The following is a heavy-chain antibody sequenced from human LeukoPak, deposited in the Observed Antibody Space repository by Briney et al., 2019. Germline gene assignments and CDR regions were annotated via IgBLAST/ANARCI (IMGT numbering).Heavy chain of an antibody. CDR2: ISTDGGST. CDR1: GFTFSNFP. V-gene: IGHV3-64D*09. Sequence: GGSLRLSCSASGFTFSNFPMHWVRQAPGKGLEYVSAISTDGGSTYYADSVKGRFTISRDNSKNALSLQMGSLRVEDTAVYYCVKAILFGSVSYYADWGQGTLVTVSS. J-gene: IGHJ4*02. D-gene: IGHD3-22*01. CDR3: VKAILFGSVSYYAD.